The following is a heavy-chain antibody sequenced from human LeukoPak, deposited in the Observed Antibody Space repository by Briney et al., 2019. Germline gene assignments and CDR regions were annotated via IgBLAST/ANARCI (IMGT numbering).Heavy chain of an antibody. CDR2: LDTDEKIT. CDR3: VRDKDGYNF. D-gene: IGHD5-24*01. Sequence: PGGSLRLSCAASGFTVNTYIVHWVRQAPGKGLVWVSRLDTDEKITTYADSVKGRFTISRDNAKNMLYLQMNSLRVEDTAVYYCVRDKDGYNFWGQGTLVTVSS. J-gene: IGHJ4*02. V-gene: IGHV3-74*01. CDR1: GFTVNTYI.